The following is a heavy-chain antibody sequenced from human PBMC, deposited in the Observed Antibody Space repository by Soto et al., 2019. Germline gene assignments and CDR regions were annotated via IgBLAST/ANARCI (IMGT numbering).Heavy chain of an antibody. J-gene: IGHJ4*02. CDR2: IYYSGST. V-gene: IGHV4-59*08. CDR3: ARHFNRIAAAAPFEY. Sequence: SETLSLTCTVSGGSISSYYWIWIRQPPGKGLEWIGYIYYSGSTNYNPSLKSRVTISVDTSKNQFSLKLSSVTAADTAVYYCARHFNRIAAAAPFEYWGQGTLVTVSS. CDR1: GGSISSYY. D-gene: IGHD6-13*01.